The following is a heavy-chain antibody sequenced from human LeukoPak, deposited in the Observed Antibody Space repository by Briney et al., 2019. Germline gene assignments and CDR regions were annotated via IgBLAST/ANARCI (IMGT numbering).Heavy chain of an antibody. CDR2: IYYSGST. D-gene: IGHD2-2*01. J-gene: IGHJ5*02. Sequence: SETLSLTCTVSGGSIRSSSYYWGWIRQPPGKGLEWIGSIYYSGSTYYNPSLKSRVTISVDTSRNQFSLKLSSVTAADTAVYYCARHERYCSSSTCYEPWFDPWGQGSLVTVSS. CDR3: ARHERYCSSSTCYEPWFDP. V-gene: IGHV4-39*01. CDR1: GGSIRSSSYY.